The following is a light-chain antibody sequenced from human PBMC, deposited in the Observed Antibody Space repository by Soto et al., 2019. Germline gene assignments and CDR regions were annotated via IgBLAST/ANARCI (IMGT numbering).Light chain of an antibody. V-gene: IGKV3-11*01. CDR3: QQRSSSIT. J-gene: IGKJ5*01. CDR2: DAS. Sequence: EIVLTQSPATLSLSPGERATLSCRASQSVNSYVAWYQQKPGQAPRLLIYDASNRATGIPARFSGSGSGTDFTLTISGLDPEDLVVYYCQQRSSSITFGQRTRLEIK. CDR1: QSVNSY.